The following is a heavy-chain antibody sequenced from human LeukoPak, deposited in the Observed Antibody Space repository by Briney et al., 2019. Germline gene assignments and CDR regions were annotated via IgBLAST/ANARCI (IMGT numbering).Heavy chain of an antibody. CDR3: ARDGETYGGNSGFDY. D-gene: IGHD4-23*01. V-gene: IGHV1-2*02. Sequence: ASVKVSCKASGYTFTGYYMHWVRQAPGQGLEWMGWINPNSGGTNYAQKFQGRVTMTRDTSISTAYMELSSLRSEDTAVYYCARDGETYGGNSGFDYWGQGTLVTVSS. CDR1: GYTFTGYY. CDR2: INPNSGGT. J-gene: IGHJ4*02.